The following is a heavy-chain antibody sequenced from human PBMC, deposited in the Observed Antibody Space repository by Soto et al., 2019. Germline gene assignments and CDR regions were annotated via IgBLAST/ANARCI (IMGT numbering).Heavy chain of an antibody. D-gene: IGHD3-3*01. CDR2: ISYDGSNK. CDR3: ARDSLYYDFWSGVDY. CDR1: GFTFSSYA. J-gene: IGHJ4*02. Sequence: GGSLRLSCAASGFTFSSYAMHWVRQAPGKGLEWVAVISYDGSNKYYGDSVKGRFTISRDNSKNTLYLKMNSLRAEDTAVYYCARDSLYYDFWSGVDYWGQGTLVTVSS. V-gene: IGHV3-30-3*01.